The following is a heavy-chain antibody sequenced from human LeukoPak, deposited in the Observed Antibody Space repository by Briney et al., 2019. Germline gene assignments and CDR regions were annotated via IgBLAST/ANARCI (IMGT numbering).Heavy chain of an antibody. CDR3: AKDWLIRYCSSTRCSPD. CDR1: GVTFSSYS. J-gene: IGHJ4*02. CDR2: ISGSGGST. V-gene: IGHV3-23*01. Sequence: PGGSLRLSCAAAGVTFSSYSMSWVRQAPGQGLEWDSAISGSGGSTYYADSVKGRFTISRDNSKNTMYLQMNSLGAEHTDVYYYAKDWLIRYCSSTRCSPDWGQGTLVTVSP. D-gene: IGHD2-2*01.